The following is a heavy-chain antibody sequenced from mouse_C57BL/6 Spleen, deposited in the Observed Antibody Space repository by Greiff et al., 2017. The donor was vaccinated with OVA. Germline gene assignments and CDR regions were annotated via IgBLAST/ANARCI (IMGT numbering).Heavy chain of an antibody. CDR3: AKTKLTGPYYYAMDY. CDR2: IWSGGST. J-gene: IGHJ4*01. D-gene: IGHD4-1*01. Sequence: QVQLKESGPGLVQPSQSLSITCTVSGFSLTSYGVHWVRQPPGKGLEWLGVIWSGGSTDYNAAFISRLSISKDNSKSQVFFKMNSLQADDTAIYYCAKTKLTGPYYYAMDYWGQGTSVTVSS. CDR1: GFSLTSYG. V-gene: IGHV2-4*01.